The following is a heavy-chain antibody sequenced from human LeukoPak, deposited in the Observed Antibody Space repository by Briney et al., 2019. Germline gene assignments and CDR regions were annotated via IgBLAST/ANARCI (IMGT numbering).Heavy chain of an antibody. Sequence: GGSLRLSCVASGFTFSSYGMHWVRQAPGKGLEWVAVILYDGGNRYNADSVKGQSTISRDTSKNTLYLQMSSLRAEDTAVYYCAKGPLRGTAAAIDYWGQGTLVTVSS. V-gene: IGHV3-30*18. J-gene: IGHJ4*02. CDR2: ILYDGGNR. CDR1: GFTFSSYG. CDR3: AKGPLRGTAAAIDY. D-gene: IGHD2-2*01.